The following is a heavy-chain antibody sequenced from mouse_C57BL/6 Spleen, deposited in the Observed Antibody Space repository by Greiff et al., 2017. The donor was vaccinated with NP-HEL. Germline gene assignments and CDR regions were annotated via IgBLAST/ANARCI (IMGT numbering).Heavy chain of an antibody. CDR1: GYTFTSYW. Sequence: QVQLQQPGAELVRPGTSVKLSCKASGYTFTSYWMHWVKQRPGQGLEWIGVIDPSDSYTNYNQKFKGKATLTVDTSSSTAYMQLSRLTSEDSAVYYCARGGYGDYAWYVDVWGTGTTVTVSS. D-gene: IGHD2-13*01. CDR2: IDPSDSYT. V-gene: IGHV1-59*01. J-gene: IGHJ1*03. CDR3: ARGGYGDYAWYVDV.